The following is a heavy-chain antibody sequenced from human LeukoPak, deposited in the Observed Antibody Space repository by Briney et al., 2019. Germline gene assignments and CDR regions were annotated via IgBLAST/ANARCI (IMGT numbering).Heavy chain of an antibody. CDR1: GGSISSYY. CDR3: AREGPDVLRFLGGVGYYFDY. CDR2: IYYSGST. J-gene: IGHJ4*02. Sequence: PSETLSLTCTVSGGSISSYYWSWIRQPPGKGLEWVGYIYYSGSTNYNPSLKSRVTISVDTSKNQFSLKLSSVTAADTAVYYCAREGPDVLRFLGGVGYYFDYWGQGTLVTVSS. D-gene: IGHD3-3*01. V-gene: IGHV4-59*01.